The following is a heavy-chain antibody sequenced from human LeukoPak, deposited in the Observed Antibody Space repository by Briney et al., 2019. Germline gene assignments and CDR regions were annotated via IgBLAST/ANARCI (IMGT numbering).Heavy chain of an antibody. V-gene: IGHV1-18*01. CDR2: ISAYNGNT. J-gene: IGHJ4*02. CDR3: ARDRGGSYYFDY. Sequence: ASVKVSCKASGYTFTSYGISWVRQAPGQGLEWMGWISAYNGNTNYAQKFQGRVTITTDESTSTAYMELSSLRSEDTAVYYCARDRGGSYYFDYWGQGTLVTVSS. CDR1: GYTFTSYG. D-gene: IGHD1-26*01.